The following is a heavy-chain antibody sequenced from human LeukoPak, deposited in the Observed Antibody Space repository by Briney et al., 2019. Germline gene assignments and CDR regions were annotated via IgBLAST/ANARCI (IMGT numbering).Heavy chain of an antibody. V-gene: IGHV4-39*07. Sequence: SETLSLTCTVSGGAISSSSYYWGWIRQPPGKGLEWIGSIYYSGSTYYNPSLKSRVTISVDTSKNQFSLKLSSVTAADTAVYYCARDRPSTMIVVVIKHPGAFDIWGQGTMVTVSS. D-gene: IGHD3-22*01. CDR1: GGAISSSSYY. CDR2: IYYSGST. CDR3: ARDRPSTMIVVVIKHPGAFDI. J-gene: IGHJ3*02.